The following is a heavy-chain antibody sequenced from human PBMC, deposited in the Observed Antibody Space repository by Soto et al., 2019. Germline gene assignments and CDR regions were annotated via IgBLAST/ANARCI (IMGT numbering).Heavy chain of an antibody. J-gene: IGHJ4*02. CDR1: GFTFSNAW. CDR2: IKSKTDGGTT. V-gene: IGHV3-15*07. Sequence: PGGSLRLSCAASGFTFSNAWMNWVRQAPGKVLEWVGRIKSKTDGGTTDYAAPVKGRFTISRDDSKNTLYLQMNSLKTEDTAVYYCTTDPVTMIVVVPSSGWXQGTLVTVSS. CDR3: TTDPVTMIVVVPSSG. D-gene: IGHD3-22*01.